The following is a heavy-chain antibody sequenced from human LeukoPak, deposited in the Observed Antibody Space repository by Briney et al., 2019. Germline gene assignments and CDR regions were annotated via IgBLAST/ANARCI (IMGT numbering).Heavy chain of an antibody. J-gene: IGHJ4*02. Sequence: ASVKVSCKASGYTFISYDISWVRQAPGQGLEWMGWISAYNGNTNYAQKLQGRVTMTTDTSTSTAYMELRSLRSDDTAVYYCARLHSIVVVPAAMGAFDYWGQGTLVTVSS. CDR2: ISAYNGNT. CDR1: GYTFISYD. D-gene: IGHD2-2*01. CDR3: ARLHSIVVVPAAMGAFDY. V-gene: IGHV1-18*01.